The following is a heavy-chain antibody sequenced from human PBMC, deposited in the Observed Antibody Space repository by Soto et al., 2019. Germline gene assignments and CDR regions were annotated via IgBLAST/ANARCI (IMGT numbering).Heavy chain of an antibody. V-gene: IGHV3-23*01. J-gene: IGHJ4*02. Sequence: EVQLLESGGGLVQPGGSLSLSCAASGLTFGTYAMSWVRQAPGKGLEWVSAISSSGGSTFYADSVKGRFTISRDNSNNTLFLQMNSLRAEDTATYYCAKDNRGFPVGVFDYWGQGTPVTVSS. CDR2: ISSSGGST. D-gene: IGHD1-26*01. CDR1: GLTFGTYA. CDR3: AKDNRGFPVGVFDY.